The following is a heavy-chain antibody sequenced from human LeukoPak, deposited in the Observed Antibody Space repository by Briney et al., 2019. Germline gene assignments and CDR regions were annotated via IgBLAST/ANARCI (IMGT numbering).Heavy chain of an antibody. CDR1: GYTFTSYD. Sequence: ASVKVSCKASGYTFTSYDINWVRQATGQGLEWMGWMNLNSGNTGYARKFQGRVTMTRNTSISTAYMELSSLRSEDTAVYYCARGQLLWFGELFPSEYWGQGTLVTVSS. V-gene: IGHV1-8*01. CDR3: ARGQLLWFGELFPSEY. J-gene: IGHJ4*02. D-gene: IGHD3-10*01. CDR2: MNLNSGNT.